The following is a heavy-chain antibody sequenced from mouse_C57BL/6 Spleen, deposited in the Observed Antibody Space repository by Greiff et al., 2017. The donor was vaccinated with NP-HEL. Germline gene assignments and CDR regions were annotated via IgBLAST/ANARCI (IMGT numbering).Heavy chain of an antibody. CDR3: TREVGPVDY. CDR1: GYTFTDYE. CDR2: IDPETGGT. J-gene: IGHJ2*01. V-gene: IGHV1-15*01. D-gene: IGHD3-3*01. Sequence: QVQLQQSGAELVRPGASVTLSCKASGYTFTDYEMHWVKQTPVHGLEWIGAIDPETGGTAYNQKFKGKAILTADKSSSTAYMELRSLTSEDSAVYYCTREVGPVDYWGQGTTLTVSS.